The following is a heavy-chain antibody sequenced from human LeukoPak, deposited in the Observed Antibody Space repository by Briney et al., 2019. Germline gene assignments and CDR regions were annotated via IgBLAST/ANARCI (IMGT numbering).Heavy chain of an antibody. CDR3: ARDEAMEGFFDY. V-gene: IGHV3-30*04. CDR2: ISYDGRNK. D-gene: IGHD3-3*01. CDR1: GGTFSSYS. J-gene: IGHJ4*02. Sequence: GGSLPLSCAASGGTFSSYSRHWVRQPPGKGLEWGAVISYDGRNKYYADSVKGRFPISRDNSKNTLYLQMNSLRAEDTAVYHCARDEAMEGFFDYWGQGTLVTVSS.